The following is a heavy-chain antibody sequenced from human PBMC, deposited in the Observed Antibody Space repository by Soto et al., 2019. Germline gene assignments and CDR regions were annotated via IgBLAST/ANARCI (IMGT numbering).Heavy chain of an antibody. V-gene: IGHV3-23*01. CDR2: ISGSGGST. Sequence: VQLLESGGGLVQPGGSLRLSCAASGFTFNNYAMNWVCQAPGKGLEWVSSISGSGGSTYYADSVKGRFTISRDNSKNTLYLQMNSLRAEDTAVYYCAKGALGSSSWYDFDYWGQGTLVTVSS. J-gene: IGHJ4*02. CDR1: GFTFNNYA. CDR3: AKGALGSSSWYDFDY. D-gene: IGHD6-13*01.